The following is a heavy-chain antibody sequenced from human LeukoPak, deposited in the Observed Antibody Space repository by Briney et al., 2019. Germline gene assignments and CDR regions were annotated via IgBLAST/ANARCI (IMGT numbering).Heavy chain of an antibody. CDR1: GFTFSTYV. V-gene: IGHV3-64D*06. CDR2: ISSNGDNT. J-gene: IGHJ4*02. CDR3: VRGTGY. Sequence: GGSLRLSCSVSGFTFSTYVMHWVRQAPGKGLEYVSAISSNGDNTYYADSVKGRFTISRDNSRNTLYLQMSGLRADDTAVYYCVRGTGYWGQGTLVTVSS.